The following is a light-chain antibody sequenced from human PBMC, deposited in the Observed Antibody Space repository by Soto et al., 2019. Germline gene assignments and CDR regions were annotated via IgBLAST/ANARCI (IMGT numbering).Light chain of an antibody. CDR2: GAS. CDR1: QSVSSSY. J-gene: IGKJ3*01. Sequence: EIVLTQSPGTLSLSPGERATLSCRASQSVSSSYLAWYQQKPGQAPRLLIYGASSRATGIPDRFSGGGSGTDGTLTSSRLEPEDFAVYYCQQYGSSPLFTFGPGTKVDIK. V-gene: IGKV3-20*01. CDR3: QQYGSSPLFT.